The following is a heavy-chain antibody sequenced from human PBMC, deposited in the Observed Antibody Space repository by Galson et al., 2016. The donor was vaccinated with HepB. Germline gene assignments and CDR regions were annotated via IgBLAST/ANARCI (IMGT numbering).Heavy chain of an antibody. CDR2: IDPSDSYT. CDR3: ARAGGLDI. D-gene: IGHD1-26*01. Sequence: QSGAEVKKPGESLRTSCKGSGYMFNSYWINWVRQMPGKGLEWMGRIDPSDSYTNYSPSFQGHVTISADKSINTVYLQWSSLKASDTAMYYCARAGGLDIWGQGTKVTVSS. V-gene: IGHV5-10-1*01. J-gene: IGHJ3*02. CDR1: GYMFNSYW.